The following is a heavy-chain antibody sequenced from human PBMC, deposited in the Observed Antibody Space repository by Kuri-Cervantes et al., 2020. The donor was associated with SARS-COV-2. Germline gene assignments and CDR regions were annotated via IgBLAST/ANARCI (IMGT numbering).Heavy chain of an antibody. D-gene: IGHD3-3*01. Sequence: SVKVSCKASGGTFSSYTISWVRQAPGQGLEWMGGIITAFGTANYAQKFQDRVTLIADKSTSTVFMELSRLSSEDTAVYYCAKELLWLGDLHGGYFDYWGQGTLVTVSS. J-gene: IGHJ4*02. CDR1: GGTFSSYT. V-gene: IGHV1-69*06. CDR3: AKELLWLGDLHGGYFDY. CDR2: IITAFGTA.